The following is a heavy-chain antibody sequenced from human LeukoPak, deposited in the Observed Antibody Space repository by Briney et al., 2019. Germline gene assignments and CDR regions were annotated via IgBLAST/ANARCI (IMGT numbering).Heavy chain of an antibody. J-gene: IGHJ4*02. CDR1: GGSVSSGSYY. Sequence: SETLSLTCTVSGGSVSSGSYYWSWIRQPPGKGLEWIGYIYCSGSTNYNPSLKSRVTISVDTSKNQFSLKLSSVTAADTAVYYCASLYYDILTGYAGRLDYWGQGTLVTVSS. CDR3: ASLYYDILTGYAGRLDY. CDR2: IYCSGST. V-gene: IGHV4-61*01. D-gene: IGHD3-9*01.